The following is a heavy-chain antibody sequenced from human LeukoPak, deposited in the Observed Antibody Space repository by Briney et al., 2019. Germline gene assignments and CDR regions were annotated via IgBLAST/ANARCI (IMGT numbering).Heavy chain of an antibody. V-gene: IGHV4-39*07. J-gene: IGHJ4*02. CDR3: ARSSDNYGYVVVY. CDR1: GGSVSSGSYY. CDR2: IYYSGST. Sequence: SETLSLTCTVSGGSVSSGSYYWGWIRQPPGKGLEWIGNIYYSGSTYYNPSLKSRVTISVETSKNQFSLKLSSVTAADTAVYYCARSSDNYGYVVVYWGQGTLVTVSS. D-gene: IGHD5-18*01.